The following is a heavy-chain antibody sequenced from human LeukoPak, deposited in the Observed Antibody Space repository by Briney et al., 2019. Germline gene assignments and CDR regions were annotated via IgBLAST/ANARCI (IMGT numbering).Heavy chain of an antibody. J-gene: IGHJ4*02. D-gene: IGHD2-15*01. CDR1: GFTFSSYA. V-gene: IGHV3-23*01. Sequence: GGSLRLSCAASGFTFSSYAMSWVRQAPGKGLEWVSAVSGSGGSTYYADSVKGRFTISRDNSKNTLYLQMNSLSAEDTAVYYCAKDRVCSGGSCYFDYWGQGTLVTVSP. CDR3: AKDRVCSGGSCYFDY. CDR2: VSGSGGST.